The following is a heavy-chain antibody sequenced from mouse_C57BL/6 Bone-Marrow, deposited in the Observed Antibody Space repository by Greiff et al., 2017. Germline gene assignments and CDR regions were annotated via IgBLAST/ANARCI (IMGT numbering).Heavy chain of an antibody. CDR3: AITGGYFEV. V-gene: IGHV1-42*01. D-gene: IGHD4-1*01. CDR1: GYSFTGYY. CDR2: INPSTGGT. J-gene: IGHJ1*03. Sequence: EVMLVESGPELVKPGASVKISCKASGYSFTGYYMNWVKQSPEQSLEWIGEINPSTGGTTYNQKFKAKATLTADKSSSTAYMPLKSLTSEDSAVXDCAITGGYFEVWGTEATVSESS.